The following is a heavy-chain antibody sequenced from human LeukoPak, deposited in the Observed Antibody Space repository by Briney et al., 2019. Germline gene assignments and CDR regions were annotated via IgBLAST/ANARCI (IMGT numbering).Heavy chain of an antibody. CDR1: GFTFSSYS. V-gene: IGHV3-21*01. CDR3: ARDVCGPCYGSGSYYSDY. Sequence: GGSLRLSCAASGFTFSSYSMNWVRQAPGKGLEWVSSISSSSSYIYYADSVKGRFTISRDNAKNSPYLQMNSLRAEDTAVYYCARDVCGPCYGSGSYYSDYWGQGTLVTVSS. J-gene: IGHJ4*02. CDR2: ISSSSSYI. D-gene: IGHD3-10*01.